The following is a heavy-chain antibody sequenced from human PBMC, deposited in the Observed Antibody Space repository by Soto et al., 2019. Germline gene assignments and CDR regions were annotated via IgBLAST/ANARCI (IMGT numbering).Heavy chain of an antibody. CDR2: ISGSGGST. J-gene: IGHJ6*03. D-gene: IGHD5-12*01. V-gene: IGHV3-23*01. CDR1: GFTFSSYA. Sequence: EVQLLESGGGLVQPGGSLRLSCAASGFTFSSYAMSWVRQAPGKGLEWVSAISGSGGSTYYADSVKGRFTISRDNSNNTLYLRMNSLRAEDTGVYYCAKEVGYVVYYYDYMDVWGKGTTVTVSS. CDR3: AKEVGYVVYYYDYMDV.